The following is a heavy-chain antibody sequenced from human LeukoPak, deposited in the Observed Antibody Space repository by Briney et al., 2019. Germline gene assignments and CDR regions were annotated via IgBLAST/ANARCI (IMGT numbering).Heavy chain of an antibody. J-gene: IGHJ6*03. CDR1: GFTFSSYS. D-gene: IGHD3-3*01. Sequence: GGSLRLSCAASGFTFSSYSMNWVRQAPGKGLEWVSSISSSTSYIYYVDSVKGRFTISRDNAKNSLFLQMDSLRAEDTAVYYCAKNFGESYFYYYYMDVWGKGTTVTVSS. V-gene: IGHV3-21*01. CDR2: ISSSTSYI. CDR3: AKNFGESYFYYYYMDV.